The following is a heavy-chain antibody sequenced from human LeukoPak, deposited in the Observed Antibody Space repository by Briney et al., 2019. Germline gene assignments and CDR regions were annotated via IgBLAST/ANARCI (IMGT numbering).Heavy chain of an antibody. V-gene: IGHV3-48*04. CDR1: GFTFSDYP. CDR2: IRGSGPGSGSGT. CDR3: ARDVNWGFDS. J-gene: IGHJ4*02. D-gene: IGHD7-27*01. Sequence: GGSLRLSCATSGFTFSDYPMNWVRQAPGKGLEWVSNIRGSGPGSGSGTYYADSVKGRFIISRDNAKNSVYLQVNSLRVEDSAFYYCARDVNWGFDSWGQGALVTVSS.